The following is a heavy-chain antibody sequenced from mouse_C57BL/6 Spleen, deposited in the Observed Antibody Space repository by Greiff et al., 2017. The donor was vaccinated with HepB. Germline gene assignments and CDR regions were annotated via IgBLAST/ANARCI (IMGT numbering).Heavy chain of an antibody. V-gene: IGHV3-6*01. Sequence: EVQLQESGPGLVKPSQSLSLTCSVPGYSITSGYYWNWIRQFPGNKLEWMGYISYDGSNNYNPSLKNRISITRDTSKNQFFLKLNSVTTEDTATYYCARITTVVAGDFDYWGQGTTLTVSS. CDR3: ARITTVVAGDFDY. CDR2: ISYDGSN. D-gene: IGHD1-1*01. CDR1: GYSITSGYY. J-gene: IGHJ2*01.